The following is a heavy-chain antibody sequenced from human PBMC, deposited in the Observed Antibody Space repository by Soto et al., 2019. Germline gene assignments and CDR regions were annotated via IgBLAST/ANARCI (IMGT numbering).Heavy chain of an antibody. J-gene: IGHJ4*02. D-gene: IGHD1-20*01. CDR3: AKGDITGTPRFGY. Sequence: PGGSLRLSCEASGFTFSDYAMSWVRQAPGKGLEWASAISGSGGSTYYADSVKGRFTISRDNSKNTLYLQMNSLRAEDTAVYYCAKGDITGTPRFGYWGQGTLVTVSS. CDR1: GFTFSDYA. V-gene: IGHV3-23*01. CDR2: ISGSGGST.